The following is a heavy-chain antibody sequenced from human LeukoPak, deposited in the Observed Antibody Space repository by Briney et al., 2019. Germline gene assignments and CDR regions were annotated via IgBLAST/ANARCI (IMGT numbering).Heavy chain of an antibody. CDR2: ITDTGEST. V-gene: IGHV3-23*01. CDR1: GFTFSSYA. Sequence: GGSLRLSCAASGFTFSSYAMTWVRQAPGKGLEWVSVITDTGESTYYADSVKGRFTISRGNSKNTLYLQMNSLKDEDTAVYYCAKDESTWSYGGFDYWGQGTLVTVSS. CDR3: AKDESTWSYGGFDY. J-gene: IGHJ4*02. D-gene: IGHD6-13*01.